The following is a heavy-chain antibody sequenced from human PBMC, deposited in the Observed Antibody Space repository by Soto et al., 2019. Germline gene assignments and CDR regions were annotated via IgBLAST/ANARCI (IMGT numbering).Heavy chain of an antibody. CDR2: ISSSGSTI. CDR1: GFAFRDPY. D-gene: IGHD2-15*01. Sequence: PGGSLRLSCAASGFAFRDPYMSWIRQAPGKGLEWVSYISSSGSTIYYADSVKGRFTISRDNAKNSLYLQMNSLRAEDTAVYYCARDLGANYYYYYMDVWGKGTTVTVSS. J-gene: IGHJ6*03. CDR3: ARDLGANYYYYYMDV. V-gene: IGHV3-11*01.